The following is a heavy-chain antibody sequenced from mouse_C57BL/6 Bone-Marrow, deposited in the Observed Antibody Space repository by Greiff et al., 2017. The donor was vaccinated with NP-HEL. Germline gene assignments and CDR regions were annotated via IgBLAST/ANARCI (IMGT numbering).Heavy chain of an antibody. Sequence: EVKLVESGGDLVKPGGSLKLSCAASGFTFSSYGMSWVRQTPDKRLEWVATISSGGSYTYYPDSVKGRFTISRDNAKNTLYLQMSSLKSEDTAMYYCARGWLLPWYFDVWGTGTTVTVSS. CDR2: ISSGGSYT. D-gene: IGHD2-3*01. J-gene: IGHJ1*03. V-gene: IGHV5-6*02. CDR3: ARGWLLPWYFDV. CDR1: GFTFSSYG.